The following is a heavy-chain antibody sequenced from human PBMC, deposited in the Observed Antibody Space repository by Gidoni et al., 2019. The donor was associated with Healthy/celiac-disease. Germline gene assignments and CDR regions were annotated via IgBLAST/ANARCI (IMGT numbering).Heavy chain of an antibody. CDR1: GFTFSSYG. V-gene: IGHV3-33*01. CDR3: AGGYCSGGSCPIGADAFDI. CDR2: IWYDGSNK. D-gene: IGHD2-15*01. Sequence: QVQLVESGGGVVQPGRSLRLSCAASGFTFSSYGMHWVRQAPGKGLEWVAVIWYDGSNKYYADSVKGRFTISRDNSKNTLYLQMNSLRAEDTAVYYCAGGYCSGGSCPIGADAFDIWGQGTMVTVSS. J-gene: IGHJ3*02.